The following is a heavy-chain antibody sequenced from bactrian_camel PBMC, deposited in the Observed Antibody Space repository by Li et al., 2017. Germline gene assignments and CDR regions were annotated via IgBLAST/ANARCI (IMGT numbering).Heavy chain of an antibody. D-gene: IGHD7*01. CDR2: IGTAQGIT. CDR1: GFTYANNL. V-gene: IGHV3S61*01. J-gene: IGHJ4*01. CDR3: AADAFGGSWSFSPNDYKT. Sequence: QLVESGGGLVQSGGSLTLSCLASGFTYANNLMGWFRQAPGKEREGVATIGTAQGITRYADDVKGRFTISRDKRVNTVYLQLNNLKPEDTAMYYCAADAFGGSWSFSPNDYKTWGQGTQVTVS.